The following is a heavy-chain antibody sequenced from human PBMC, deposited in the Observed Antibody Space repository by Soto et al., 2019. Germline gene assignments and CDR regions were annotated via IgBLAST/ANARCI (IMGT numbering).Heavy chain of an antibody. CDR1: GYTVTSYG. CDR2: ISAYNGNT. D-gene: IGHD3-10*01. J-gene: IGHJ4*02. Sequence: GASVKVSCKACGYTVTSYGISEVRQAPGQGLEWMGWISAYNGNTNYAQKLQGRVTMTTDTSTSTAYMELRSLRSDDTAVYYCARDLPNGSGNLPDYWGQGTLVTVSS. CDR3: ARDLPNGSGNLPDY. V-gene: IGHV1-18*01.